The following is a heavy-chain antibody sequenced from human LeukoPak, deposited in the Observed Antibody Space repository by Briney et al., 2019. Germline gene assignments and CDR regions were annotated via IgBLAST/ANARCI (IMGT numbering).Heavy chain of an antibody. CDR1: GYTFTTYD. V-gene: IGHV1-18*04. Sequence: GASVKVSCKASGYTFTTYDISWVRQAPGQGLEWMGWISAYNGNTNYAQKLQGRVTMTTDTSTSTAYMELRSLRSDDTAVYYCARDGGPAAEDGMDVWGKGTTVTVSS. J-gene: IGHJ6*04. D-gene: IGHD2-2*01. CDR3: ARDGGPAAEDGMDV. CDR2: ISAYNGNT.